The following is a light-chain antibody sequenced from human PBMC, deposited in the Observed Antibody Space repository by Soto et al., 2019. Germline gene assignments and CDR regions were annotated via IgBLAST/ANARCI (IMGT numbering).Light chain of an antibody. CDR2: DVT. CDR3: CSYAGSYTVV. V-gene: IGLV2-11*01. J-gene: IGLJ2*01. CDR1: SSDVGGYNY. Sequence: QSALTQPRSVSGSPGHSVTISCTGTSSDVGGYNYVSWYQQHPGKLPKLMIYDVTQRPSGVPDRFSGSKSGNTASLIISGLQAEDEADYYCCSYAGSYTVVVGGGTKLTVL.